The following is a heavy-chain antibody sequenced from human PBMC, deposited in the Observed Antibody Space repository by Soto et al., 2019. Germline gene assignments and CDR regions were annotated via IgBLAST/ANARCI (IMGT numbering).Heavy chain of an antibody. CDR3: AYDFWGGYPSYYYYGMDV. Sequence: PGGSLRLSCAASGFTFSSYWMHWVRQAPGKGLVWVSRINSDGSSTSYADSVKGRFTISRDNAKNTLYLQMNSLRAEDTAVYYCAYDFWGGYPSYYYYGMDVWGQGTTVTVSS. CDR1: GFTFSSYW. V-gene: IGHV3-74*01. D-gene: IGHD3-3*01. J-gene: IGHJ6*02. CDR2: INSDGSST.